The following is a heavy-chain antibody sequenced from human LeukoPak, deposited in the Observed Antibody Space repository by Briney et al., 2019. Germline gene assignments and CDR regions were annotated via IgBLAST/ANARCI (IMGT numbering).Heavy chain of an antibody. Sequence: SETLSLTCTVPGGSISSYYWNWIRQPPGKGLEWIGFIYYSGSTNYNPSLKSRVTISVDTSKNQFSLKLSSVTAADTAVYYCARTSSGSYYFDYWGQGTLVTVSS. CDR1: GGSISSYY. D-gene: IGHD6-19*01. CDR3: ARTSSGSYYFDY. V-gene: IGHV4-59*01. J-gene: IGHJ4*02. CDR2: IYYSGST.